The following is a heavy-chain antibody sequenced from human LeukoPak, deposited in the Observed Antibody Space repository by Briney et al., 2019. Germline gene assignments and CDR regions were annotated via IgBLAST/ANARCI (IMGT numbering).Heavy chain of an antibody. CDR3: ARKGAYSSSWYEYFQH. D-gene: IGHD6-13*01. CDR2: INPNSGGT. V-gene: IGHV1-2*02. J-gene: IGHJ1*01. CDR1: GYTFTGYY. Sequence: ASVKVSCKASGYTFTGYYMHWVRQAPGQGLEWMGWINPNSGGTNYAQKFQGRVTMTRDTSISTAYMELSRLRSDDTAVYYCARKGAYSSSWYEYFQHWGQGTLVTVSS.